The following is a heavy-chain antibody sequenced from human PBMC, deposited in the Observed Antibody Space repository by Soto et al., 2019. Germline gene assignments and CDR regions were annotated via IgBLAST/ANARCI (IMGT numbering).Heavy chain of an antibody. CDR2: INPSGGST. V-gene: IGHV1-46*01. J-gene: IGHJ5*02. CDR3: ASGPSGSYQSGWFDP. Sequence: GASVKVSCKASGYTFTSYYMHWVRQAPGQGLEWMGIINPSGGSTSYAQKFQGRVTMTRDTSTSTVYMELSSLRSEDTAVYYCASGPSGSYQSGWFDPWGQGTLVTVSS. CDR1: GYTFTSYY. D-gene: IGHD1-26*01.